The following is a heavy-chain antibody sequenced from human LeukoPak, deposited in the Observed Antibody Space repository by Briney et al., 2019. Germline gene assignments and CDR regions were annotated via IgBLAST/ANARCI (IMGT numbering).Heavy chain of an antibody. D-gene: IGHD3-16*01. CDR3: ARDFGGLVYY. CDR2: IKQDGSEK. CDR1: GFTFSSYA. V-gene: IGHV3-7*01. J-gene: IGHJ4*02. Sequence: GGSLRLSCAASGFTFSSYAMHWVRQAPGKGLEWVANIKQDGSEKYYVDSVRGRFTISRDNAKNSLYLQMNSLRAEDTAVYYCARDFGGLVYYWGQGTLVTVSS.